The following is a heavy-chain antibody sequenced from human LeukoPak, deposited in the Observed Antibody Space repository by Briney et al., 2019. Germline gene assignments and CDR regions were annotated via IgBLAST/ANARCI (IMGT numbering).Heavy chain of an antibody. CDR2: IHSGGNT. CDR3: ARGDIVVVPTAVGSWDY. D-gene: IGHD2-2*01. J-gene: IGHJ4*02. Sequence: PGGSLRLSCAASGFPVSSNYISWVRQAPGQGLGWVSVIHSGGNTFYADSVKGRFTISRDNSKNTLYLQINSLRAEDTAVYYCARGDIVVVPTAVGSWDYWGQGTLVTVSS. V-gene: IGHV3-53*01. CDR1: GFPVSSNY.